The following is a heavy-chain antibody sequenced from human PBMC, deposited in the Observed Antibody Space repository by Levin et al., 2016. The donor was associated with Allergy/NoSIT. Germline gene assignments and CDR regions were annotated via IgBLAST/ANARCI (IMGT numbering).Heavy chain of an antibody. V-gene: IGHV3-64D*06. J-gene: IGHJ4*02. CDR2: ISSNGGST. Sequence: GGSLRLSCSASGFTFSSYAMHWVRQAPGKGLEYVSAISSNGGSTYYADSVKGRFTISRDNSKNTLYLQMSSLRAEDTAVYYCVNSLGYYIAARPPDYWGQGTLVTVSS. CDR3: VNSLGYYIAARPPDY. CDR1: GFTFSSYA. D-gene: IGHD6-6*01.